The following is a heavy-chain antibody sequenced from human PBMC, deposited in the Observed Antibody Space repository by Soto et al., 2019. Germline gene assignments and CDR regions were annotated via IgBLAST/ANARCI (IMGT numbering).Heavy chain of an antibody. CDR3: TTVGHGYGDYEEGYYYYYRDV. CDR1: GFTFSNAW. V-gene: IGHV3-15*01. Sequence: GGSLRLSCAASGFTFSNAWMSWVRQAPGKGLEWVGRIKSKTDGGTTDYAAPVKGRFTISRHDSKNTLYLQMNSLKTEDTALYYCTTVGHGYGDYEEGYYYYYRDVGGKGTKVTIS. CDR2: IKSKTDGGTT. J-gene: IGHJ6*03. D-gene: IGHD4-17*01.